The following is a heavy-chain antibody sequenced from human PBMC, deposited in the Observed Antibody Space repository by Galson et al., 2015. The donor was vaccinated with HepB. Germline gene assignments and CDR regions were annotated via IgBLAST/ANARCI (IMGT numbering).Heavy chain of an antibody. J-gene: IGHJ4*02. CDR1: GFTFSSYA. CDR2: ISGSGGST. V-gene: IGHV3-23*01. CDR3: AKGGLTFIYLSGLPWLDY. D-gene: IGHD3-16*01. Sequence: SLRLSCAASGFTFSSYAMSWVRQAPGKGLEWVSAISGSGGSTYYADSVKGRFTISRDNSKNTLYLQMNSLRAEDTAVYYCAKGGLTFIYLSGLPWLDYWGQGTLVTVSS.